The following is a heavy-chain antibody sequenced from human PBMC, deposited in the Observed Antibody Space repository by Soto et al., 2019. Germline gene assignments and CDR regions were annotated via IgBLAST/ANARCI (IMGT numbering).Heavy chain of an antibody. CDR3: AKVLNRRQWLGDHYYYYGMDV. D-gene: IGHD6-19*01. CDR1: GFTFSSYG. V-gene: IGHV3-30*18. J-gene: IGHJ6*02. CDR2: ISYDGSNK. Sequence: QVQLVESGGGVVQPGRSLRLSCAASGFTFSSYGMHWVRQAPGKGLEWVAVISYDGSNKYYADSVKGRFTISRDNSKNTLYLQMNSLRAEDTAVYYCAKVLNRRQWLGDHYYYYGMDVWGQGTTVTVSS.